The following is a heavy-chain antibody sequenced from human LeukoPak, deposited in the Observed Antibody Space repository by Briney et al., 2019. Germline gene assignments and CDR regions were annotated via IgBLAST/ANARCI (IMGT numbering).Heavy chain of an antibody. J-gene: IGHJ4*02. CDR2: IYTSGST. V-gene: IGHV4-4*07. Sequence: SETLSLTCTVSGGSISSFYWSWIRQPAGKGLEWIGRIYTSGSTNYNPSLKSRVTISVDTSKNQFSLKLSSVTAADTAVYYCARTKTRNYYFDYWGQGTLVTVSS. CDR3: ARTKTRNYYFDY. D-gene: IGHD4-4*01. CDR1: GGSISSFY.